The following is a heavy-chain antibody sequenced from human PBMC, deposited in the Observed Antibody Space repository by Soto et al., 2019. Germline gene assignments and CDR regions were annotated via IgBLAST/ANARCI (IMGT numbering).Heavy chain of an antibody. V-gene: IGHV1-69*01. Sequence: QVQLVQSGAEVKKPGSSVKVSCMASGGTFSTYGVSWVRQAPGQGLEWMGGIIPLLGTAKYAQKFQGRVTIRADESMTTAYMELRSLRYDDTAVYFCARDADRRWIHLFDYWGQGTLVTVSS. CDR1: GGTFSTYG. J-gene: IGHJ4*02. CDR3: ARDADRRWIHLFDY. D-gene: IGHD5-18*01. CDR2: IIPLLGTA.